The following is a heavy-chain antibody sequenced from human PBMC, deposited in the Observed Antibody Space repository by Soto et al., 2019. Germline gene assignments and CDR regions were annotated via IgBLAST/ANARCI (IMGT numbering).Heavy chain of an antibody. CDR2: IVVGSGNT. D-gene: IGHD2-2*01. V-gene: IGHV1-58*01. CDR1: GFTFTSSA. Sequence: QMQLVQSGPEVKKPGTSVKVSCKASGFTFTSSAVQWVRQARGQRLEWIGWIVVGSGNTNYAQKFQERVTITRDMSTSTAYMVLSSLRSEDTAVYYCAAGGLVVPAATYYHYYGMDVWGQGTTVTVSS. J-gene: IGHJ6*02. CDR3: AAGGLVVPAATYYHYYGMDV.